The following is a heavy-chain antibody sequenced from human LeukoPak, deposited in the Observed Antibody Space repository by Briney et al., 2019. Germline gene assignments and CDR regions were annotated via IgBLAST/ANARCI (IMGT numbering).Heavy chain of an antibody. J-gene: IGHJ5*02. Sequence: PSETLSLTCTVSGASLSSGSYYWSWIRQPAGKGLEWIGRIYPSGSTDYNPSPKSRVTISIDTSKNQFSLKLSSVTAADTAVYYCARQPYYYGSGSDYNWFDPWGQGTLVTVSS. V-gene: IGHV4-61*10. CDR2: IYPSGST. CDR3: ARQPYYYGSGSDYNWFDP. D-gene: IGHD3-10*01. CDR1: GASLSSGSYY.